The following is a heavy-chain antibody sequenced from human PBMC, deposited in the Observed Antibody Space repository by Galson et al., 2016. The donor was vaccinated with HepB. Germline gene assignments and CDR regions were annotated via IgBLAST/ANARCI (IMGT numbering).Heavy chain of an antibody. Sequence: SLRLSCAVSGFTFRNHQMHWVRQVSGKGLVWVPRIEGDGTRPIYADSVKGRFTISRENAENTLYLQMNSLRAEDTAVYYCARDLSGPDFWGQGTLVTVSS. CDR2: IEGDGTRP. V-gene: IGHV3-74*01. J-gene: IGHJ4*02. CDR1: GFTFRNHQ. CDR3: ARDLSGPDF.